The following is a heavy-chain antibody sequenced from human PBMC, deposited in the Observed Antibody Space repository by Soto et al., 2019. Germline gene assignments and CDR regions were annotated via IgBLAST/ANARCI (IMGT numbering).Heavy chain of an antibody. CDR2: INKDGSEK. CDR1: GFTFSIYS. Sequence: PWGSLLLSCASSGFTFSIYSMSWVRQAPGKGLEWVANINKDGSEKYYVDSVNGRFTISRDNAKNSLYLQMNSLRAEDTAVYYCARDDFSQDYYGSGSSYWGQGTMVTVSS. J-gene: IGHJ4*02. D-gene: IGHD3-10*01. V-gene: IGHV3-7*01. CDR3: ARDDFSQDYYGSGSSY.